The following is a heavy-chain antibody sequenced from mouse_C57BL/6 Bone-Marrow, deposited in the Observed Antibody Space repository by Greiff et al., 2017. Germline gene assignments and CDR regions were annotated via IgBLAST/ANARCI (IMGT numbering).Heavy chain of an antibody. J-gene: IGHJ2*01. CDR1: GYAFTNYL. CDR2: INPGSGGT. D-gene: IGHD1-1*01. Sequence: QVQLQQSGAELVRPGTSVKVSCKASGYAFTNYLIEWVKQRPGQGLEWIGVINPGSGGTNYNEKFKGKATLTADKSSSTAYMQLSSLTSEDSAVYFCAREGDGSSYDYVDYRGQGTTLTVSS. CDR3: AREGDGSSYDYVDY. V-gene: IGHV1-54*01.